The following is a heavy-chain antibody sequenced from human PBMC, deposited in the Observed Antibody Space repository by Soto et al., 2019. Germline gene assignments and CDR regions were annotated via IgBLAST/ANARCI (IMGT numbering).Heavy chain of an antibody. CDR2: ISSSSSYI. J-gene: IGHJ4*02. CDR1: GFTFSSYS. CDR3: ARFDSSSWYDY. V-gene: IGHV3-21*01. Sequence: EVQLVESGGGLVKPGGSLRLSCAASGFTFSSYSMNWVRQAPGKGLEWVSSISSSSSYIYYADSVKGRFTISRDNAKNALYLQMNSLRAEDTAVYYCARFDSSSWYDYWGQGTLVTVSS. D-gene: IGHD6-13*01.